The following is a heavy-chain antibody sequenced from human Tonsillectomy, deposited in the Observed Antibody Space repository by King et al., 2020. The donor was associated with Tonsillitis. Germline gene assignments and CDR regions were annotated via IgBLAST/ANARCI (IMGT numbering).Heavy chain of an antibody. J-gene: IGHJ4*02. Sequence: QLVQSGAEVKKPGASVKVSCKASGYTFTSYYMHWVRQAPGQGLEWMGIINPSGGSTSYAQTFQGRVTMTRDTSTSTVYMELSSLRSEATAVYYCARAGTTVVTHFDYWGQGTLVTVSS. CDR2: INPSGGST. CDR1: GYTFTSYY. CDR3: ARAGTTVVTHFDY. V-gene: IGHV1-46*03. D-gene: IGHD4-23*01.